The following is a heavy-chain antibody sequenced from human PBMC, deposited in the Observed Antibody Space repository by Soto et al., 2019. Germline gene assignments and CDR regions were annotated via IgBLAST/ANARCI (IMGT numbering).Heavy chain of an antibody. CDR3: ARARGYYDSSGYDY. J-gene: IGHJ4*02. Sequence: GGSLRLSCAASGFTFSDYYMNWIRQAPGKGLEWLSYISGGGGSTIYYADSVKGRFTISRDNAGNSLYLQMNSLTVEDTAVYYCARARGYYDSSGYDYWGQGTLVTVPS. CDR1: GFTFSDYY. D-gene: IGHD3-22*01. V-gene: IGHV3-11*01. CDR2: ISGGGGSTI.